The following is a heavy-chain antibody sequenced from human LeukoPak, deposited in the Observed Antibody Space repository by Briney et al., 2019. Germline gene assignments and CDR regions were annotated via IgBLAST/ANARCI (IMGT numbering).Heavy chain of an antibody. V-gene: IGHV4-59*01. CDR1: GGSISSYH. D-gene: IGHD3-9*01. CDR2: IYYSGST. CDR3: ARSLRYHLGGVGYYFDY. Sequence: SETLSLTCTVSGGSISSYHWSWIRQPPGKGLGWIGYIYYSGSTNYNPSLKSRVTISVDTSKNQFSLKLSSVTAADTAVYYCARSLRYHLGGVGYYFDYWGQGTLVTVSS. J-gene: IGHJ4*02.